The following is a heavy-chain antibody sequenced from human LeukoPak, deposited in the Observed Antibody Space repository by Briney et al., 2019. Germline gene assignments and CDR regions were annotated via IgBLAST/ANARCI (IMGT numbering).Heavy chain of an antibody. Sequence: PGGSLRLSCAASGFTFSSYEMNWVRQAPGKGLEWVSYISSSGSTIYYADSVKGRFTISRDNAKNSLYLQMNSLRAEDTALYYCAKDLGWELLRVFDYWGQGTLVTVSS. CDR1: GFTFSSYE. CDR3: AKDLGWELLRVFDY. J-gene: IGHJ4*02. CDR2: ISSSGSTI. V-gene: IGHV3-48*03. D-gene: IGHD1-26*01.